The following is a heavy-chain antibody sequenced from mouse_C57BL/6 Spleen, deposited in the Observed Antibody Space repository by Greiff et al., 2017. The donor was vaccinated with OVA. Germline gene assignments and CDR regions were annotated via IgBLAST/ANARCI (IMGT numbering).Heavy chain of an antibody. CDR3: ARRYYGSSYRFAY. J-gene: IGHJ3*01. D-gene: IGHD1-1*01. Sequence: QVQLQQSGAELMKPGASVKLSCKATGYTFTGYWIEWVKQRPGHGLEWIGEILPGSGSTNYNEKFKGKATFTADTSSNTAYMQLSSLTTEDSAIYYCARRYYGSSYRFAYWGQGTLVTVSA. CDR1: GYTFTGYW. CDR2: ILPGSGST. V-gene: IGHV1-9*01.